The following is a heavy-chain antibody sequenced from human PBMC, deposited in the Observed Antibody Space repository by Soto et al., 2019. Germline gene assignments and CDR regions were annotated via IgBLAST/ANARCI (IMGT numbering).Heavy chain of an antibody. Sequence: VPLVESGGGVVQPGRSLRLSCAASGFTFSDYAMHWVRQAPGKGLEWVAVVSHDGRNTHYADSVKGRFTISRDSSKNTVSLEMTSLRAVDTAVYYCAKGGRQWLVTSDFNYWGQGALVTVSS. CDR2: VSHDGRNT. D-gene: IGHD6-19*01. V-gene: IGHV3-30*18. J-gene: IGHJ4*02. CDR1: GFTFSDYA. CDR3: AKGGRQWLVTSDFNY.